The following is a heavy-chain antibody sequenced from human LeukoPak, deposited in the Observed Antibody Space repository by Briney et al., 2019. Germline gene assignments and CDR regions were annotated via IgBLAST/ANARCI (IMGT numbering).Heavy chain of an antibody. CDR2: ISGRSRGT. Sequence: PGGSLRLSCAASGFTFDRYAMSWVRQAPGKGLEWVSTISGRSRGTWYADSVKGRITISRDNFKNTLYLQVSSLRAEDTAVYYCARVLEGDDYWGQGTLVTVSS. CDR3: ARVLEGDDY. V-gene: IGHV3-23*01. D-gene: IGHD3-16*01. CDR1: GFTFDRYA. J-gene: IGHJ4*02.